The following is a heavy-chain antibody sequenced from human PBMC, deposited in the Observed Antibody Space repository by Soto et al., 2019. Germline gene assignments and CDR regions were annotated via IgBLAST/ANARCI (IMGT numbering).Heavy chain of an antibody. J-gene: IGHJ4*02. Sequence: QVQLVESGGGLVKPGGSLRLSCAASGFTFSDYYMSWIRQAPGKGLEWVSYISSSGSTIYYADSVKGRFTIAKDNAKNSLYLQMNSLRTEDTAVYYCARVGYDSSGYYLGHFDYWGQGNLVTVSS. CDR2: ISSSGSTI. CDR1: GFTFSDYY. V-gene: IGHV3-11*01. CDR3: ARVGYDSSGYYLGHFDY. D-gene: IGHD3-22*01.